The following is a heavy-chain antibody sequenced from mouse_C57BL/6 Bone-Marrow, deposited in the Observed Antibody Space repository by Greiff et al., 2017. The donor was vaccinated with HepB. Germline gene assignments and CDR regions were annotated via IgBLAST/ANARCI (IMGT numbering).Heavy chain of an antibody. CDR2: IDPETGGT. V-gene: IGHV1-15*01. J-gene: IGHJ4*01. Sequence: QVQLQQSGAELVRPGASVTLSCKASGYTFTDYEMHWVKQTPVHGLEWIGAIDPETGGTAYNQKFKGKAILTADKSSSTAYMELRSLTSEDSAVYYCTRRGWPGGAMDYWGQGTSVTVSS. CDR1: GYTFTDYE. CDR3: TRRGWPGGAMDY.